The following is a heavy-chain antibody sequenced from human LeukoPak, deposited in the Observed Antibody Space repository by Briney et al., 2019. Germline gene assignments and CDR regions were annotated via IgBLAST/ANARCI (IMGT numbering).Heavy chain of an antibody. CDR1: GFTFSSYA. D-gene: IGHD3-22*01. V-gene: IGHV3-23*01. J-gene: IGHJ4*02. CDR2: ISGSGGST. CDR3: ARDHKENYDSSGYYLYYFDY. Sequence: AGGSLRLSCAASGFTFSSYAMSWVRQAPGKGLEWVSAISGSGGSTYYADSVKGRFTISRDNAKNSLYLQMNSLRAEDTAVYYCARDHKENYDSSGYYLYYFDYWGQGTLVTVSS.